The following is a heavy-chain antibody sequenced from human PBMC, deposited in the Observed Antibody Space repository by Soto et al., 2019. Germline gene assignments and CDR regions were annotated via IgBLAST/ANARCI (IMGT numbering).Heavy chain of an antibody. CDR1: GFTFSSYG. Sequence: PGGSLRLSGAASGFTFSSYGMHWVRQAPGKGLEWVAVIWYDGSDKYYADSVKGRFTISRDNSKNTLYLQMNGLRAEDTAVYYCATDQGIYWGQGTLVTVSS. V-gene: IGHV3-33*01. J-gene: IGHJ4*02. CDR2: IWYDGSDK. CDR3: ATDQGIY. D-gene: IGHD3-10*01.